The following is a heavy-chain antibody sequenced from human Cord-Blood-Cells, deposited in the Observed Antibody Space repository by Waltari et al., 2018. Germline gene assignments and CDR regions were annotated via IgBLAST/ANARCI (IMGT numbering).Heavy chain of an antibody. CDR3: ASRGGLRFLEWLPTPFFDY. V-gene: IGHV4-34*01. J-gene: IGHJ4*02. CDR2: INHSGRT. Sequence: QVHLQQWGAGLLKPSEPLSLTCAVYGGSFSGYSWSWIRQPPGKGLEWSGEINHSGRTNYNPSRKSRVTISVDTSKNQFSLKLSSVTAADTAVYYCASRGGLRFLEWLPTPFFDYWGQGTLVTVSS. CDR1: GGSFSGYS. D-gene: IGHD3-3*01.